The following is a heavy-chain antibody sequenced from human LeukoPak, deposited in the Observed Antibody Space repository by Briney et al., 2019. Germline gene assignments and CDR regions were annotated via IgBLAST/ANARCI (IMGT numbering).Heavy chain of an antibody. D-gene: IGHD5-12*01. Sequence: ASVKVSCKASGYTFTSYGISWVRQAPGQGLEWMGIINPSGGSTSYAQKFQGRVTMTRDTSTSTVYMELSSLRSEDTAVYYCARDLGGDDIQGVDYWGQRTLVTVSS. J-gene: IGHJ4*02. CDR2: INPSGGST. CDR1: GYTFTSYG. CDR3: ARDLGGDDIQGVDY. V-gene: IGHV1-46*01.